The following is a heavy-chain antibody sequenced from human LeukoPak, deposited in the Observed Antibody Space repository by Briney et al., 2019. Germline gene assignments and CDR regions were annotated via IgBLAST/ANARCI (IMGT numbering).Heavy chain of an antibody. J-gene: IGHJ4*02. V-gene: IGHV1-69*13. CDR2: IIPIFGTA. D-gene: IGHD4-17*01. CDR1: GGTFSSYA. Sequence: ASVKVSCKASGGTFSSYAISWVRQAPGQGLEWMGGIIPIFGTANYAQKFQGRVTITADESTSTAYMELSSLRSEDTAVYYCARTNNYGDYDDYWGQGTLVTVSS. CDR3: ARTNNYGDYDDY.